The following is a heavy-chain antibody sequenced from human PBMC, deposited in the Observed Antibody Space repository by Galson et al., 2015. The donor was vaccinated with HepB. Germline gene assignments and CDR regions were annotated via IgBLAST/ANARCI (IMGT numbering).Heavy chain of an antibody. D-gene: IGHD6-13*01. Sequence: SLRLSCAASGFTFRSYAMHWVRQAPGKGLEYVSGISGNGGSTYYAESVKGRFTISRDNSKNTLYLQMSSLRAEDTAVYYCVKGRYSSSWSYYFDYWGQGTLVTVSS. CDR3: VKGRYSSSWSYYFDY. CDR2: ISGNGGST. CDR1: GFTFRSYA. J-gene: IGHJ4*02. V-gene: IGHV3-64D*06.